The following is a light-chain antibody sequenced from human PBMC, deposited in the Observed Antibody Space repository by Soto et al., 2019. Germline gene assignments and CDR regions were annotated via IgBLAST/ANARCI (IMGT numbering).Light chain of an antibody. Sequence: SRGQSITNSCTGTRSDVGGYNYVSWYQQHPGTAPKLMIYEVSNRPSGVSNRFSGSKSDNTASLTISGLQAEDEADYYCSSYTGSSNIFGTGTKVTVL. CDR2: EVS. CDR3: SSYTGSSNI. V-gene: IGLV2-14*01. J-gene: IGLJ1*01. CDR1: RSDVGGYNY.